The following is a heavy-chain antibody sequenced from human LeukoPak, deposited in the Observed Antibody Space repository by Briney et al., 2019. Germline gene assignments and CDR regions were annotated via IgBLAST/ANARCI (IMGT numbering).Heavy chain of an antibody. CDR1: GFTFSNFW. Sequence: GGSLRLSCAASGFTFSNFWMHWVRQVPGKGLVSVSRIKPDGKMTDYADSVRGRFTVSRDDAQNTLFLHMSSLRTDDTAAYYCTKPLSSSGNNWFDSWGQGTQVTVSS. J-gene: IGHJ5*01. CDR2: IKPDGKMT. V-gene: IGHV3-74*01. D-gene: IGHD3-10*01. CDR3: TKPLSSSGNNWFDS.